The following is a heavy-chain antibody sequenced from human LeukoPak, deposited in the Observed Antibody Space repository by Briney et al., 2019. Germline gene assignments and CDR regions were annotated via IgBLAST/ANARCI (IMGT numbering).Heavy chain of an antibody. CDR1: GFTLSNFW. CDR2: INRDGTQK. D-gene: IGHD3-10*01. Sequence: GGSLRLSCAASGFTLSNFWMNWVRQAPGKGLEWVAIINRDGTQKHYVDSVKGRFTISRDNAKNSLYLQMNSLRAEDTAVYYCARAPNMVTFDYWGQGTLVTVSS. J-gene: IGHJ4*02. V-gene: IGHV3-7*02. CDR3: ARAPNMVTFDY.